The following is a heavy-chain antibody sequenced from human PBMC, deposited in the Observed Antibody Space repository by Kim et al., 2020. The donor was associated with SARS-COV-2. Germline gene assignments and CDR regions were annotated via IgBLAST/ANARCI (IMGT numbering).Heavy chain of an antibody. Sequence: GRFTISKDNSKNTMLLQMNNLKAEDTAVYYCAGQGTLRYVDWLIFGYFDSWGQGTLVTVSS. J-gene: IGHJ4*02. D-gene: IGHD3-9*01. CDR3: AGQGTLRYVDWLIFGYFDS. V-gene: IGHV3-23*01.